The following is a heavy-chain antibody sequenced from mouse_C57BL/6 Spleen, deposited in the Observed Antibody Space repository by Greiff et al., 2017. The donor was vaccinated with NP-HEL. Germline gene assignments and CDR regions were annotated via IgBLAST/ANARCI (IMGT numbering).Heavy chain of an antibody. D-gene: IGHD1-1*01. CDR2: IHPNSGST. CDR3: AGDYGSSGFAY. J-gene: IGHJ3*01. V-gene: IGHV1-64*01. CDR1: GYTFTSYW. Sequence: VQLQQPGAELVKPGASVKLSCKASGYTFTSYWMHWVKQRPGQGLEWIGMIHPNSGSTNYNEKFKSKATLTVDKSSSTAYMQLSSLTSEDSAVYYCAGDYGSSGFAYWGQGTLVTVSA.